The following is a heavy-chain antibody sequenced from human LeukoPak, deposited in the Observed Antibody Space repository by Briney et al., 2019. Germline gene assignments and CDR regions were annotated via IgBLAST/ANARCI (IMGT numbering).Heavy chain of an antibody. Sequence: SETLSLTCAVYGGSFSGYYWSWIRQPPGKGLEWIGEINHSGSTNYNPSLKSRVTISVDTSKNQFSLKLSSVTAADTAVYYCARGLDSQPANYFGYWGQGTLVTVSS. CDR3: ARGLDSQPANYFGY. CDR2: INHSGST. D-gene: IGHD1-1*01. J-gene: IGHJ4*02. CDR1: GGSFSGYY. V-gene: IGHV4-34*01.